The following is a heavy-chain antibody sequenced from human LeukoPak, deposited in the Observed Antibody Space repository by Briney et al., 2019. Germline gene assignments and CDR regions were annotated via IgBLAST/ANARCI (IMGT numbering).Heavy chain of an antibody. V-gene: IGHV3-23*01. J-gene: IGHJ4*02. CDR1: GFTFSSYA. CDR2: ISASGP. Sequence: GGTLRLSCAASGFTFSSYAMTWVRQAPGKGLEWVSTISASGPYYADAVRGRFTISRDNSRNTLSLQMDSLRAEDTAVYYCAKDHESDGYPCLDHWGLGTLVTVSS. CDR3: AKDHESDGYPCLDH. D-gene: IGHD3-22*01.